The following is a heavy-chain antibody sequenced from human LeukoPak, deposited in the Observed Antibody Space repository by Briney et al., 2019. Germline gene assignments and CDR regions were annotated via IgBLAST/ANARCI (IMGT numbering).Heavy chain of an antibody. CDR3: ARGGYFYGSGRDTGDF. V-gene: IGHV3-7*05. CDR1: GFTFSSYW. D-gene: IGHD3-10*01. J-gene: IGHJ4*02. CDR2: IKQDGSEK. Sequence: GGSLRLSCAASGFTFSSYWMSWVRQAPGKGLEWVANIKQDGSEKYYVDSVKGRFTISRDIAKNSLYLQMYSLRAEDTAVYYCARGGYFYGSGRDTGDFWGQGTLGTVSS.